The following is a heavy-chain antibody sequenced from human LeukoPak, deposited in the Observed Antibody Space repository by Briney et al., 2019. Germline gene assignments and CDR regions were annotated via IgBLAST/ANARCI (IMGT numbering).Heavy chain of an antibody. CDR3: TSTGNSGY. CDR2: INPDGSTT. CDR1: GFTFSYYW. D-gene: IGHD4-23*01. J-gene: IGHJ4*02. V-gene: IGHV3-74*01. Sequence: GGSLRLSCAASGFTFSYYWMYWVHQAPGKGLVWVSRINPDGSTTDYADSVKGRFTISRDNAKDTLYLQMNTLRAEDTAVYYCTSTGNSGYWGQGTPVTVSS.